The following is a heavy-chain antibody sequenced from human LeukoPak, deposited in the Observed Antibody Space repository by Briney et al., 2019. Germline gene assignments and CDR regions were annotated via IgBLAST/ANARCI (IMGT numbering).Heavy chain of an antibody. V-gene: IGHV4-59*01. J-gene: IGHJ4*02. D-gene: IGHD5-12*01. Sequence: SETLSLTCTVSGGSISGYYWNWIRQPPGKGLEWIGYIYYSGSTNYNPSLKSRVTISVDTSKNQFSLKLSSVTAADTAVYYCASGRHYSGYDFDYWGQGTLVTVSS. CDR2: IYYSGST. CDR3: ASGRHYSGYDFDY. CDR1: GGSISGYY.